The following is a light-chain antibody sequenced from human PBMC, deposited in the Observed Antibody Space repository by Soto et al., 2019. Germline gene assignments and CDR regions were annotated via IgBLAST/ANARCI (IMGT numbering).Light chain of an antibody. CDR2: AAS. CDR3: QQSYSTPPIT. CDR1: QSISSY. V-gene: IGKV1-39*01. Sequence: DIQMTQSPSSLSASIGDRVTITCRASQSISSYLNWYQQKPGKAPKLLIYAASSLQSGVPSRFSGSGSGTDFTLTISSLQTEDFSTYYCQQSYSTPPITFGQGTRLEIK. J-gene: IGKJ5*01.